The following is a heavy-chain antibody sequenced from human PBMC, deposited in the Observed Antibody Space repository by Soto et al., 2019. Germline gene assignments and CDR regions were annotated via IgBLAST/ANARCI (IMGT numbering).Heavy chain of an antibody. Sequence: QVQLVQSGAEVKKPGSSVKVSCKASGGTFSSYAISWVRQAPGQGLEWMGGIIPIFGTANYAQKFQGRVTITADESTRTADMELSSLRSEDTAVYYCAKEIAAAPLAGGKNWFDPWGQGTLVTVSS. CDR3: AKEIAAAPLAGGKNWFDP. V-gene: IGHV1-69*01. CDR2: IIPIFGTA. J-gene: IGHJ5*02. CDR1: GGTFSSYA. D-gene: IGHD6-13*01.